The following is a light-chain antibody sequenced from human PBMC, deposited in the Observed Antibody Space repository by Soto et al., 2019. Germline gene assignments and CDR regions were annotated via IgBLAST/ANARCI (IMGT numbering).Light chain of an antibody. CDR1: QSISTY. J-gene: IGKJ4*01. V-gene: IGKV3-11*01. CDR2: DAS. CDR3: QQRYVWLT. Sequence: IVLTQSPATLSLSPGERATLSCRAGQSISTYLAWYQLKYGQAPRLLIYDASNRATGTPARFSGSGYGTAFTLTISSLGPEDSAGYDCQQRYVWLTFGGGTKVEIK.